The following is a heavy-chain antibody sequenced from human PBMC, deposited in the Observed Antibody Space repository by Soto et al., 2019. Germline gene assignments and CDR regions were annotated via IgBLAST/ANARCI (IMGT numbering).Heavy chain of an antibody. D-gene: IGHD3-3*01. CDR2: INHSGST. Sequence: PSETLSLTCAVYGGSFSGHYWSWIRQPPGKGLEWIGEINHSGSTNYNPSLRSRVTISVDTSKNQFSLKLSSVTAADTAVYYCARGRYVLRFLEWSNNNWFDPWGQGTLVTVSS. CDR1: GGSFSGHY. CDR3: ARGRYVLRFLEWSNNNWFDP. V-gene: IGHV4-34*01. J-gene: IGHJ5*02.